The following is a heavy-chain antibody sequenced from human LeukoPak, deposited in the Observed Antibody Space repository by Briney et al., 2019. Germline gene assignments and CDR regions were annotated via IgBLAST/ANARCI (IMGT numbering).Heavy chain of an antibody. J-gene: IGHJ6*03. CDR3: ARIVDTAMVPPLFYYYYYMDV. V-gene: IGHV4-59*01. CDR2: IYYSGST. CDR1: GGSISSYY. D-gene: IGHD5-18*01. Sequence: SETLSLTCTVSGGSISSYYWSWIRQPPGKGLERIGYIYYSGSTNYNPSLKSRVTISVDTSKNQFSLKLSSVTAADTAVYYCARIVDTAMVPPLFYYYYYMDVWGKGTTVTVSS.